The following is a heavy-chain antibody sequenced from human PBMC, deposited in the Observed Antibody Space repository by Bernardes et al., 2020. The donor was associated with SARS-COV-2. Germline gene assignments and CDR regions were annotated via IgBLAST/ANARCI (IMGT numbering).Heavy chain of an antibody. J-gene: IGHJ6*02. CDR1: GGSFSDYY. CDR2: SNPSGIT. CDR3: ARAAKYYFGSGIYYYSAMDV. D-gene: IGHD3-10*01. Sequence: SETLSLTCAVYGGSFSDYYWTWIRQPPGKGLEWIGESNPSGITNYNPTLKSPVTISLDMSRNQFSLKLTSVTAADTAVYYCARAAKYYFGSGIYYYSAMDVWGLGTTVTVSS. V-gene: IGHV4-34*01.